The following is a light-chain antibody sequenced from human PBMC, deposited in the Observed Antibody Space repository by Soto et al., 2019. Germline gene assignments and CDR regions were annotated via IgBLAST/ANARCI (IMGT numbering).Light chain of an antibody. Sequence: EIVMTQSPATLSLSPGESATLSCRASQSVSSNLAWYQQKPGQAPRLLIYGASTRATGIPARLSGSGSGTELTLTISRLQSEDFAVYYCQKYNNWPWTFGQGTKVDI. CDR2: GAS. J-gene: IGKJ1*01. CDR3: QKYNNWPWT. V-gene: IGKV3-15*01. CDR1: QSVSSN.